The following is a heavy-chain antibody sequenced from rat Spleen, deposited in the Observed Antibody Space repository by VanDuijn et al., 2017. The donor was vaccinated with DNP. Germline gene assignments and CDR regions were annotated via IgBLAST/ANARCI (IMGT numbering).Heavy chain of an antibody. V-gene: IGHV5S10*01. Sequence: EVQLVESGGGLIPPGRSLKVSCEASGLPFRDYNMAWVRQTPETGLEWVANIIYDGSRTHYRDSVKGRFTISRDNSKNILYLQMESLRSEDTATYYCASLWTLVYWGQGTLVTVSS. CDR1: GLPFRDYN. D-gene: IGHD1-3*01. CDR3: ASLWTLVY. J-gene: IGHJ3*01. CDR2: IIYDGSRT.